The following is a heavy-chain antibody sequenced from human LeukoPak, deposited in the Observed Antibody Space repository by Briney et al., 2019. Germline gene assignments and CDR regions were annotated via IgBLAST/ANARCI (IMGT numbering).Heavy chain of an antibody. V-gene: IGHV3-15*01. J-gene: IGHJ4*02. CDR1: GFTFSSAW. Sequence: GGSLRLSCAASGFTFSSAWMNWVRQDPGKGLEWLGRIKSKGSGETTDYAAPVKDRFTISRDDSKNTLYLQMNSLKNEDTAVYYCTWGASWPGLAFHYWGQGTLVTVSS. CDR3: TWGASWPGLAFHY. CDR2: IKSKGSGETT. D-gene: IGHD2-2*01.